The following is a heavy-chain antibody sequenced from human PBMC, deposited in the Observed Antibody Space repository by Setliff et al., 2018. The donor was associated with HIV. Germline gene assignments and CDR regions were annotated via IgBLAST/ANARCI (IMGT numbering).Heavy chain of an antibody. CDR1: RSTFNSHT. CDR2: IIPILGVA. Sequence: SVKVSCKASRSTFNSHTINWVRQAPGQGLDWMGRIIPILGVANYAQRFQGEVTITADKPTSTAYMELTSLRFDDTAMYYCVRGVQSPPHYSYYYMDVWGEGTMVTVS. J-gene: IGHJ6*03. D-gene: IGHD3-3*01. V-gene: IGHV1-69*02. CDR3: VRGVQSPPHYSYYYMDV.